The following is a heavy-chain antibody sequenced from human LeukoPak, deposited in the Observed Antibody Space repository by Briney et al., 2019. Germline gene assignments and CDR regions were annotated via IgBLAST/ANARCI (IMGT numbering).Heavy chain of an antibody. V-gene: IGHV4-39*07. D-gene: IGHD3-10*01. CDR3: ARDDVLLWFGEAPPSAY. CDR2: IYYSGST. J-gene: IGHJ4*02. Sequence: SETLSLTCTVSGGSISGSSYYWGWLRQPPGKGLEWIGSIYYSGSTYYNPSLKSRVTISVDTSKNQFSLKLSSVTAADTAVYYCARDDVLLWFGEAPPSAYWGQGTLVTVSS. CDR1: GGSISGSSYY.